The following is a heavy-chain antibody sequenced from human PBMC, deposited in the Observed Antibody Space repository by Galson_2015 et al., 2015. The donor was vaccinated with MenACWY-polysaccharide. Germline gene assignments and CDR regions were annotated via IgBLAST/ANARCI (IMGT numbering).Heavy chain of an antibody. CDR2: IYYRGNT. CDR3: ARAPTPYCSSTSCFNKYAIDV. Sequence: ETLSLTCTVSGGSINSRSYHWGWIRQPPGKGLEWIGIIYYRGNTYYNPSLESRVTISVDTSNNQFSLMLSSVTAADTALYYCARAPTPYCSSTSCFNKYAIDVWGQGTMVTVSS. J-gene: IGHJ3*01. CDR1: GGSINSRSYH. V-gene: IGHV4-39*01. D-gene: IGHD2-2*01.